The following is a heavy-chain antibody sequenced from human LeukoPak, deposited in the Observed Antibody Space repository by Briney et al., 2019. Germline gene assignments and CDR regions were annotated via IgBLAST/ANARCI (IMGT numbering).Heavy chain of an antibody. CDR3: ARDENSADCGGDCYYDY. J-gene: IGHJ4*02. V-gene: IGHV1-18*04. Sequence: ASVKVSCKASGYTFTGYYMHWVRQAPGQGLEWMGWISAYNGNTNYAQKLQGRVTMTTDTSTSTAYMELRSLRSDDTAVYYCARDENSADCGGDCYYDYWGQGTLVTVSS. CDR2: ISAYNGNT. D-gene: IGHD2-21*02. CDR1: GYTFTGYY.